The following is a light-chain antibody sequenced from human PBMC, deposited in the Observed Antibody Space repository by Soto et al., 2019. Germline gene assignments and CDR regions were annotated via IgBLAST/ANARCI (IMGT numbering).Light chain of an antibody. CDR2: DAY. V-gene: IGKV3-15*01. CDR3: QQYNKWTLT. CDR1: QSVSSD. J-gene: IGKJ4*01. Sequence: EIVMSQFPVTLSVSPGERATLSCRASQSVSSDLAWYQQKPGQAPRLLIYDAYTRATGVPARFSGSGSGTEFTLTIGSLQSEDVAVYYCQQYNKWTLTFGGGTKVQIK.